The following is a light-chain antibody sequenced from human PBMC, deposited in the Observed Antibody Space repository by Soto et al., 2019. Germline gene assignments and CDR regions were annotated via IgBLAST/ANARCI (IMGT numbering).Light chain of an antibody. V-gene: IGKV3-20*01. CDR3: QQYGDLPWT. CDR1: QAVSSNY. CDR2: GAS. J-gene: IGKJ1*01. Sequence: TQSPGSLSSSPVEIATLCFMASQAVSSNYLAWYQQKPGQAPRLLISGASGRATGVPDRFSGSGSGTDFTLTIDRLESEDFAVYFCQQYGDLPWTFGQGTKVDIK.